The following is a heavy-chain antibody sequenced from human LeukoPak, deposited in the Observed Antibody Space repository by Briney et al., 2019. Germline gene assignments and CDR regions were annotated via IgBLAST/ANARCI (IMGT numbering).Heavy chain of an antibody. D-gene: IGHD2-2*01. CDR2: IYYSGST. CDR3: ARLIGYCSSTSCPRYFDY. V-gene: IGHV4-59*08. CDR1: GGSISSYY. J-gene: IGHJ4*02. Sequence: SETLSLTCTVSGGSISSYYWSWIRQPPGKGLEWIGYIYYSGSTNYNPSLKSRVTISVDTSKNQFSLKLSSVTAADTAVYYCARLIGYCSSTSCPRYFDYWGQGTLVTVSS.